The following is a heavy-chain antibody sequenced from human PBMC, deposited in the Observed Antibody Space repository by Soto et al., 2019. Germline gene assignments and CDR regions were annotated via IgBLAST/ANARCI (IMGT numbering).Heavy chain of an antibody. D-gene: IGHD4-17*01. CDR1: GFTFSSYR. CDR2: IWYDGSNK. V-gene: IGHV3-33*08. J-gene: IGHJ5*02. CDR3: ASEWWTTGYGGNSVWFDR. Sequence: WGSLRLSCAASGFTFSSYRLPWVRQAPGKGLEWVAVIWYDGSNKYYADSVKGRFTISRDNSKNTLYLQMNSLRAEDTAVYYCASEWWTTGYGGNSVWFDRWGDGTMVAISA.